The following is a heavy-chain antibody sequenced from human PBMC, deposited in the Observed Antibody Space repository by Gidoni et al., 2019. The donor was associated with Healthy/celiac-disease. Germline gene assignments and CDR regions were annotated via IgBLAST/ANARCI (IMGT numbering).Heavy chain of an antibody. D-gene: IGHD3-3*01. CDR3: ARAPLDTIFGVVITKYYFDY. CDR1: GGSISSSSYD. V-gene: IGHV4-39*01. CDR2: IYYSGST. Sequence: QLQLQESGPGLVKPSETLSLTCTVSGGSISSSSYDWGWIRQPPGKGLEWIGSIYYSGSTYYNPSLKSRVTLSVDTSKNQFSLKLSSVTAADTALYYCARAPLDTIFGVVITKYYFDYWGQGTLVTVSS. J-gene: IGHJ4*02.